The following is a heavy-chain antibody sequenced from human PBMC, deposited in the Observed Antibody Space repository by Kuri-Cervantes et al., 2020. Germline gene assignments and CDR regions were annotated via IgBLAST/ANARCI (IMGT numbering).Heavy chain of an antibody. V-gene: IGHV3-48*04. Sequence: GGSLRLSCAASGFTFSSYSMNWVRQAPGKGLEWVSYISSSSSTIYYADSVKGRFTISRDNAKNSLYLQMNSLRAEDTAVYYCARDLLASSWYHYYYYGMDVWGQGTTVTVSS. CDR3: ARDLLASSWYHYYYYGMDV. CDR1: GFTFSSYS. CDR2: ISSSSSTI. D-gene: IGHD6-13*01. J-gene: IGHJ6*02.